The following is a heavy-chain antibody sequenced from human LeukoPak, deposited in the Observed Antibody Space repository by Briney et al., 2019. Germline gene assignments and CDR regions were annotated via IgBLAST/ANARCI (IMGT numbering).Heavy chain of an antibody. V-gene: IGHV3-21*01. D-gene: IGHD3-22*01. J-gene: IGHJ4*02. Sequence: GGSLRLSCAASGLTFSSYSMNWVRQAPGKGLEWVSSISSSSSYIYYADSVKGRFTISRDNAKNSLYLQMNSLRAEDTAVYYCASLSYYDSSGEDYWGQGTLVTVSS. CDR3: ASLSYYDSSGEDY. CDR1: GLTFSSYS. CDR2: ISSSSSYI.